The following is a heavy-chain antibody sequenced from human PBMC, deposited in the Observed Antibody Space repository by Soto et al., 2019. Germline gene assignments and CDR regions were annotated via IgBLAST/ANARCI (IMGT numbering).Heavy chain of an antibody. J-gene: IGHJ4*02. Sequence: QVQLQQWGAGLLKPSETLSLTCAVYGGSFSGYYWSWIRQPPGKGLEWIGEINHSGSTNYNPSLKSRVTISVDPSKNQFSLKLSSVTAADTAVYYCARSPPRSRAYCTNGVCPDYWGQGTLVTVSS. CDR1: GGSFSGYY. V-gene: IGHV4-34*01. CDR2: INHSGST. CDR3: ARSPPRSRAYCTNGVCPDY. D-gene: IGHD2-8*01.